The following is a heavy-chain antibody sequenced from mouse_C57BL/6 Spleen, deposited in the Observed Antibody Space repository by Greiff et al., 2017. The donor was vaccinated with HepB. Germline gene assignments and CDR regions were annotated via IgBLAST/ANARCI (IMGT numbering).Heavy chain of an antibody. Sequence: EVQGVESGGGLVKPGGSLKLSCAASGFTFSSYAMSWVRQTPEKRLEWVATISDGGSYTYYPDNVKGRFTISRDNAKNNLYLQMSHLKSEDTAMYYCARVDDYDVIAYWGQGTLVTVSA. V-gene: IGHV5-4*01. CDR2: ISDGGSYT. CDR3: ARVDDYDVIAY. D-gene: IGHD2-4*01. CDR1: GFTFSSYA. J-gene: IGHJ3*01.